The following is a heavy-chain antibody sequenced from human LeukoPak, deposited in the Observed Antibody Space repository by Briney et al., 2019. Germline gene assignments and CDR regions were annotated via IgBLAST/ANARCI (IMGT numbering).Heavy chain of an antibody. CDR2: MIPILGIA. D-gene: IGHD6-13*01. J-gene: IGHJ4*02. V-gene: IGHV1-69*04. Sequence: ASVKVSCKASGGTFSSYAISLVRQAPGQGLEWMGRMIPILGIANYAQKFQGRVTITADKSTSTAYMELSSLRSEDTAVYYCARVGASLVPGGYFDYWGQGTLVTVSS. CDR1: GGTFSSYA. CDR3: ARVGASLVPGGYFDY.